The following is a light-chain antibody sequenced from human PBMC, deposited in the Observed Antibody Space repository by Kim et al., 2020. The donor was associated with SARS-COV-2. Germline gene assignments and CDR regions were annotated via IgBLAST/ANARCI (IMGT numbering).Light chain of an antibody. CDR1: QSLNYW. V-gene: IGKV1-5*01. CDR3: QQYFNYPLT. J-gene: IGKJ3*01. Sequence: SASVGDTVIITCRASQSLNYWLAWYQQKPGEAPKLLVYDVSNLESGVPSRFSGIGSGTEFTLTISRLQPDDFATYYCQQYFNYPLTFGPGTKVDIK. CDR2: DVS.